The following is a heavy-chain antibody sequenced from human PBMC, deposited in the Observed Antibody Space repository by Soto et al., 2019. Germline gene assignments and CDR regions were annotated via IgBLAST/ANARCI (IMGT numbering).Heavy chain of an antibody. CDR3: ARRYGASFDY. D-gene: IGHD4-17*01. CDR1: GGSISTYY. J-gene: IGHJ4*02. V-gene: IGHV4-59*01. Sequence: SETLSLTCTVSGGSISTYYWSWIRQPPGKGLEWIGYIYYSGSTNYNPSLKSRVTISVDTSKNQFSLKLNSVTAADTAVYYCARRYGASFDYWGQGTLVTVSS. CDR2: IYYSGST.